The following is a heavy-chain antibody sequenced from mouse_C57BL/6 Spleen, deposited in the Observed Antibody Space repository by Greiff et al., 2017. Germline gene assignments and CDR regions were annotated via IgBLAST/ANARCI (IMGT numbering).Heavy chain of an antibody. J-gene: IGHJ4*01. CDR3: AKKDDYDLGYAMDY. CDR1: GFSLTSYG. V-gene: IGHV2-5*01. Sequence: QVHVKQSGPGLVQPSQSLSITCTVSGFSLTSYGVHWVRQSPGKGLEWLGVIWRGGSTDYNAAFMSRLSITKDNSKSQVVFKMNSLQADDTAIYYCAKKDDYDLGYAMDYWGQGTSVTVSS. D-gene: IGHD2-4*01. CDR2: IWRGGST.